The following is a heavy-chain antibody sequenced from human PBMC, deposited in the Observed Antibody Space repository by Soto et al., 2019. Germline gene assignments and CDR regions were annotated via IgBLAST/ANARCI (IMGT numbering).Heavy chain of an antibody. CDR1: GDSISTSSNY. Sequence: QLQLQESGPGLVKPSETLSLTCSVSGDSISTSSNYWGWIRQPPGKGLEWIGSVSSRGTIYNNPSLKCRVTMSVEPSKNHVSLGLSSVTAADTAIYYCARRAIHYYDSRGCFDNCGQGALVTVSS. V-gene: IGHV4-39*01. J-gene: IGHJ4*02. CDR2: VSSRGTI. D-gene: IGHD3-22*01. CDR3: ARRAIHYYDSRGCFDN.